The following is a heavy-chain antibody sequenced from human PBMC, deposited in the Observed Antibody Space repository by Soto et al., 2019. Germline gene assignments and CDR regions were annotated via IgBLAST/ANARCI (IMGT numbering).Heavy chain of an antibody. J-gene: IGHJ4*02. CDR1: GYSFTSYW. CDR2: IDPSDSYT. Sequence: PGESLKISCKGSGYSFTSYWISWVRQMPGRGLEWMGRIDPSDSYTNYSPSFQGHVTISADKSISTAYLQWSSLKASDTAMYYCARQSHSSSWYFDYWGQGTLVTVSS. CDR3: ARQSHSSSWYFDY. D-gene: IGHD6-13*01. V-gene: IGHV5-10-1*01.